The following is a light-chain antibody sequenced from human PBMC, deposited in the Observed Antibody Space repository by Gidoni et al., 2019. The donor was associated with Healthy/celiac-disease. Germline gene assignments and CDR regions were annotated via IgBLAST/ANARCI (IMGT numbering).Light chain of an antibody. CDR2: AAF. CDR3: QQSYSAPCT. V-gene: IGKV1-39*01. CDR1: QSISSY. J-gene: IGKJ2*02. Sequence: DIQMTQSPSSLSVTCRASQSISSYLNWYQQKPGKAPMLLISAAFSLQSGVPSRFSGSGAGTDFTLTISSLHPEYFGTYCCQQSYSAPCTFGQGTKLEIK.